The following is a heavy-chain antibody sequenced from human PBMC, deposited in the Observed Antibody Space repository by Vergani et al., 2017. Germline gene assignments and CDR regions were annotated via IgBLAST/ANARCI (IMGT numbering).Heavy chain of an antibody. CDR2: IDWNDNK. D-gene: IGHD5-12*01. CDR1: GFSILTSEMC. CDR3: ARIRRRGRSGYDIFDF. Sequence: QVTLRETGPALVKPTQTLTLTCTFSGFSILTSEMCVSRIRQPPGKALEWLALIDWNDNKYFNTSLKTRLTISKDASKNQVVLTMTNMDPVDTATYYCARIRRRGRSGYDIFDFWGQGILVTVAS. J-gene: IGHJ4*02. V-gene: IGHV2-70*01.